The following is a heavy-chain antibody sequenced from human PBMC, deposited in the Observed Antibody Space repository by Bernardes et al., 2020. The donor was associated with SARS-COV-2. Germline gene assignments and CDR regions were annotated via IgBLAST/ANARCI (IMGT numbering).Heavy chain of an antibody. CDR1: GGTFSSYA. CDR2: IIPNFGTA. J-gene: IGHJ5*02. V-gene: IGHV1-69*13. CDR3: ARDRPSEQPFWPGCDP. Sequence: SVKVSCKASGGTFSSYAISWVRQAPGQGLEWMGRIIPNFGTATYAQKFQGRVTVTADESTSTAYMELSSLRSEDTAVYYCARDRPSEQPFWPGCDPWGKGTLVNVSS. D-gene: IGHD3-3*01.